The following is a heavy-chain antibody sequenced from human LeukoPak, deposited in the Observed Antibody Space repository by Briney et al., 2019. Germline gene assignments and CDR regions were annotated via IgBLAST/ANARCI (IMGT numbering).Heavy chain of an antibody. CDR2: IYYSGST. CDR3: ARGYPENDYSGYYYDDD. D-gene: IGHD3-22*01. J-gene: IGHJ4*02. V-gene: IGHV4-59*12. CDR1: GGSISSYY. Sequence: SETLSLTCTVSGGSISSYYWSWIRQPPGKGLEWIGYIYYSGSTNYNPSLKSRVTISVDTSKNQFSLNLSSVTAADTAVYFCARGYPENDYSGYYYDDDWGQGTLVTVSS.